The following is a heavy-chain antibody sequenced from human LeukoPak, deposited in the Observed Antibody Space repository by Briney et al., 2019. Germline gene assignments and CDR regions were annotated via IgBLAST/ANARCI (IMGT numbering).Heavy chain of an antibody. D-gene: IGHD3-10*01. Sequence: ASVKVSCKASGYTFTGYFMHWVRQAPGQGLEWMGWINPNSGGTNYAQKFQGRVTVTRDTSISTAYMELSRLTSDDTAVYYCARGGIPLIWYYFDSWGQGTLVTVSS. CDR3: ARGGIPLIWYYFDS. CDR1: GYTFTGYF. CDR2: INPNSGGT. V-gene: IGHV1-2*02. J-gene: IGHJ4*02.